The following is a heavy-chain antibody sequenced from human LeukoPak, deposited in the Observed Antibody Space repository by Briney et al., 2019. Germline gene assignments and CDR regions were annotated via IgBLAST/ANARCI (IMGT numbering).Heavy chain of an antibody. CDR2: IIPILGIA. CDR3: ARDREVGGFGEPTLHYFDY. Sequence: SVKVSCKASGGTFSSYAISWVRQAPGQGLEWMGRIIPILGIANYAQKFQGRVTITADKSTSTAYMELSSLRSEDTAVYYCARDREVGGFGEPTLHYFDYRGQGTLVTVSS. V-gene: IGHV1-69*04. D-gene: IGHD3-10*01. J-gene: IGHJ4*02. CDR1: GGTFSSYA.